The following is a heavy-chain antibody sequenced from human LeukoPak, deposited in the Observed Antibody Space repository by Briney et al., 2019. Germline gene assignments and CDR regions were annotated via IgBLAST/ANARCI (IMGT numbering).Heavy chain of an antibody. CDR3: ARTPYCSGGSCSDY. D-gene: IGHD2-15*01. V-gene: IGHV3-53*01. CDR2: IYSGGST. J-gene: IGHJ4*02. CDR1: GFTVSSNY. Sequence: PGGSLRLSCAASGFTVSSNYMSWVRQAPGKGLEWVSVIYSGGSTLYADSVKGRFTISRDNSKNTLYLQMDSLRAEDTAVYYCARTPYCSGGSCSDYWGQGTLVTVSS.